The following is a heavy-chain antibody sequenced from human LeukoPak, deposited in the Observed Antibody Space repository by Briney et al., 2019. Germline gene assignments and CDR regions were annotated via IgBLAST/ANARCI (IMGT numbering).Heavy chain of an antibody. Sequence: GGSLRLSCAASGFTFSSYAMSWVRQAPGKGLEWVSAISGSGGSTYYADSVKGRFTISRDNSKNTLYLQMNSLRAEDTAVYYCVKGSYHDVLTGYYNEGYYFDYWGQGTLVTVSS. J-gene: IGHJ4*02. CDR1: GFTFSSYA. V-gene: IGHV3-23*01. D-gene: IGHD3-9*01. CDR2: ISGSGGST. CDR3: VKGSYHDVLTGYYNEGYYFDY.